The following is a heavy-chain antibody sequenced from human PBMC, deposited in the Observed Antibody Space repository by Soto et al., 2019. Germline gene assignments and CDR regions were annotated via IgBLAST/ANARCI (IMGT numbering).Heavy chain of an antibody. CDR2: IYHSGST. J-gene: IGHJ4*02. CDR3: ARGREYQLPHFDY. V-gene: IGHV4-30-2*01. CDR1: GGSISSGGYS. Sequence: QLQLQESGSGLVKPSQTLSLTCAVSGGSISSGGYSWSWIRQPPGKGLEWIGYIYHSGSTYYNPSVKSRVTISVDRSKNQFSLQLSSVTAADTAVYYCARGREYQLPHFDYWGQGTLVTVSS. D-gene: IGHD2-2*01.